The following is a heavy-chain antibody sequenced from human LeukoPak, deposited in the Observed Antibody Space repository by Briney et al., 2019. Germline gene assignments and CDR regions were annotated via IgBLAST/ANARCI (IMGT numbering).Heavy chain of an antibody. CDR1: GFTFSSYD. CDR3: ARAPRGFRDSSGWYLGFDY. CDR2: IGTAGDT. Sequence: GGSLTLSCAASGFTFSSYDMHWVRQATGKGLEWVSTIGTAGDTYYSGSVKGRFTISGENAKNSLYLQMNSLRAGDTAVYYCARAPRGFRDSSGWYLGFDYWGQGTLVTVSS. D-gene: IGHD6-19*01. J-gene: IGHJ4*02. V-gene: IGHV3-13*01.